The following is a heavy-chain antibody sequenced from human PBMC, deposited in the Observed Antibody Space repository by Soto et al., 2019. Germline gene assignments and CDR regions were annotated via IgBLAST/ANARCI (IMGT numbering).Heavy chain of an antibody. CDR2: INHSGST. CDR1: GVSFSGYY. J-gene: IGHJ4*02. Sequence: PSATLSLTCAVYGVSFSGYYWSWIRQPPGKGLEWIGEINHSGSTNYNPSLKSRVTISVDTSKNQFSLKLSSVTAADTAVYYCARGPYSSGFDYWGQGTLVTVSS. CDR3: ARGPYSSGFDY. D-gene: IGHD6-13*01. V-gene: IGHV4-34*01.